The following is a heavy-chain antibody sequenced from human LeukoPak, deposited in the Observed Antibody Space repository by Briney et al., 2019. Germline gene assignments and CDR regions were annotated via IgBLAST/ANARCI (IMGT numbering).Heavy chain of an antibody. CDR3: ASYGSGFGDY. Sequence: SETLSLTCTVSGGSISSSSYYWGWIRQPPGKGLEWIGSIYYSGSTYYNPSLKSRLTISVDTSKNRFSLKLSSVTAADTAVYYCASYGSGFGDYWGQGTLVTVSS. V-gene: IGHV4-39*07. J-gene: IGHJ4*02. CDR2: IYYSGST. D-gene: IGHD3-10*01. CDR1: GGSISSSSYY.